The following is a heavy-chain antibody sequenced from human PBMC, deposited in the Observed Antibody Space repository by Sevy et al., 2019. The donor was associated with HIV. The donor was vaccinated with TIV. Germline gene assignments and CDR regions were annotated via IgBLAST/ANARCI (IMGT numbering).Heavy chain of an antibody. V-gene: IGHV3-9*01. J-gene: IGHJ6*02. CDR1: GFTFDDYA. CDR2: ISWNSGSI. CDR3: AKSTSTCSSGWFTTIVGYYYYGMDV. Sequence: GGSLRLSCAASGFTFDDYAMHWVRQAPGKGLEWVSGISWNSGSIGYADSVKGRFTISRDNATNSLYLQMNSLRAEDTALYYCAKSTSTCSSGWFTTIVGYYYYGMDVWGQGTTVTVSS. D-gene: IGHD6-19*01.